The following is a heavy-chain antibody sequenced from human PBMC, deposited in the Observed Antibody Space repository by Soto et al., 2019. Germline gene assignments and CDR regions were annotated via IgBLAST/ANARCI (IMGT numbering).Heavy chain of an antibody. V-gene: IGHV3-33*01. CDR2: IWYDGSNK. D-gene: IGHD1-26*01. J-gene: IGHJ4*02. CDR1: GFSFSSYG. CDR3: AREDTSGSYLDY. Sequence: GGSLRLSCAASGFSFSSYGMHWVRQAPGKGLEWMAVIWYDGSNKYYVDSVKGRFTISRDNSKNTLYLQMNSLRAEDTAVYYCAREDTSGSYLDYWGQGTLVTVSS.